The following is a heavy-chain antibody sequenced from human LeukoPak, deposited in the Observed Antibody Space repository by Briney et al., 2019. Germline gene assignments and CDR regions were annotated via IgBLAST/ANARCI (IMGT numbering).Heavy chain of an antibody. V-gene: IGHV4-59*08. Sequence: SETLSLTCTVSGASISGYYWTWIRQPPGKGLEWIGSIYYSGGTNYNPSLKSRVTISVDTSKIQFSLKLSSVTAADTAVYYCARWQYTISSGWFDPWGQGTLVTVSS. CDR2: IYYSGGT. CDR3: ARWQYTISSGWFDP. D-gene: IGHD6-6*01. CDR1: GASISGYY. J-gene: IGHJ5*02.